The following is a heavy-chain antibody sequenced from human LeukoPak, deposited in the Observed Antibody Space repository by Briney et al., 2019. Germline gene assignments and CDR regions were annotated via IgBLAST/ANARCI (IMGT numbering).Heavy chain of an antibody. D-gene: IGHD6-19*01. CDR3: ARRYSSGWYAGGGGFDY. CDR2: INHSGST. Sequence: PSETLSLTCAVYGGSFRGYYWSWIRQPPGKGLEWIGEINHSGSTNYNPSLKSRVTISVDTSKNQFSLKLSSVTAADTAVYYCARRYSSGWYAGGGGFDYWGQGTLVTVSS. V-gene: IGHV4-34*01. J-gene: IGHJ4*02. CDR1: GGSFRGYY.